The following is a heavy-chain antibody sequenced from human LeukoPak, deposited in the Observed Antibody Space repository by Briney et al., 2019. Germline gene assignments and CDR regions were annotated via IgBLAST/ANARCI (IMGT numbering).Heavy chain of an antibody. CDR2: ISSSSSYI. Sequence: GEFLRLACAASGFTFSSYSMNWVRQAPGKGLEWVSSISSSSSYIYYADSVKGRFTISRDNAKNSLYLQMNSLRAEDTAVYYCARDFDIAARPGAFDIWGQGTMVTVSS. J-gene: IGHJ3*02. CDR3: ARDFDIAARPGAFDI. V-gene: IGHV3-21*01. CDR1: GFTFSSYS. D-gene: IGHD6-6*01.